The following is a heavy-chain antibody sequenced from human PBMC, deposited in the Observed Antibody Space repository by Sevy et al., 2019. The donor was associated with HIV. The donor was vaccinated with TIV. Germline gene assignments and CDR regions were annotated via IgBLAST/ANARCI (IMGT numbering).Heavy chain of an antibody. CDR2: ISYDGSNK. CDR3: ARERIPTPIVVGFQSMVRGVITSNWFDP. V-gene: IGHV3-30*04. Sequence: GGSLRLSCAASGFTFSSYAMHWVRQAPGKGLEWVAVISYDGSNKYYADSVKGRFTISRDNSKNTLYLKMNSLRAEDTAVYYCARERIPTPIVVGFQSMVRGVITSNWFDPWGQGTLVTVSS. J-gene: IGHJ5*02. D-gene: IGHD3-10*01. CDR1: GFTFSSYA.